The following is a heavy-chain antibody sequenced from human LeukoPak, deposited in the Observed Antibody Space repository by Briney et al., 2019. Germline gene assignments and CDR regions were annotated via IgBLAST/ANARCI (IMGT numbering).Heavy chain of an antibody. CDR1: GFTFSTTG. CDR3: AKTASSSGE. CDR2: ISGNSDKT. V-gene: IGHV3-23*01. J-gene: IGHJ4*02. Sequence: GGSLRLSCAASGFTFSTTGMSWVRQAPGKGLEWVSGISGNSDKTYYTDSVKVRFSVFRDNSRNTLYLQMNNVRVEDTALYYCAKTASSSGEWGQGTLVTVSS. D-gene: IGHD6-6*01.